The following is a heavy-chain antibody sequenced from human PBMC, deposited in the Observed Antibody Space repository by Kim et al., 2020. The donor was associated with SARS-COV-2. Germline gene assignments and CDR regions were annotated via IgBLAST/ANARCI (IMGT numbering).Heavy chain of an antibody. D-gene: IGHD4-17*01. V-gene: IGHV4-34*01. Sequence: SETLSLTCAVYGGSFSGHYWSWIRQPPGKGLERIGEINHSGSTNYNPSLKSRVTISVDTSKNQFSLKLSSVTAADTAAYYCARGRTGTTCFYYYYVMDV. CDR2: INHSGST. J-gene: IGHJ6*01. CDR3: ARGRTGTTCFYYYYVMDV. CDR1: GGSFSGHY.